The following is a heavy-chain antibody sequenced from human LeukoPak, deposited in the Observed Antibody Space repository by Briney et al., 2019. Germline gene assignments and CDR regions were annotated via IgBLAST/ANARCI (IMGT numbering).Heavy chain of an antibody. V-gene: IGHV3-74*01. CDR3: TRYYSYAMAV. J-gene: IGHJ6*02. CDR1: GFTFSSAW. D-gene: IGHD2-21*01. CDR2: INSDGSIT. Sequence: GGSLRLSCAASGFTFSSAWMHWVRQTPGKGLVWVSRINSDGSITNYADSVKGQCTISKDNAKNMVNLQMNNLRAEGTAIYYCTRYYSYAMAVWGQGTTVSVSS.